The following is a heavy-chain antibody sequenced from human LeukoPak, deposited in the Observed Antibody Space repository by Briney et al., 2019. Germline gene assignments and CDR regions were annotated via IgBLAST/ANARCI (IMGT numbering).Heavy chain of an antibody. V-gene: IGHV3-23*01. CDR3: VKNVGGNEGAY. CDR1: GFTFSNYA. J-gene: IGHJ4*02. CDR2: ISAGGDKI. Sequence: PGGSLRLSCVASGFTFSNYAMSWVRQAPGKGLQWVSAISAGGDKIHYAGSVKGRFTISRDNSRNTLHVQMSSLKADDTAVYYCVKNVGGNEGAYWGQGTLVTVSS. D-gene: IGHD5-12*01.